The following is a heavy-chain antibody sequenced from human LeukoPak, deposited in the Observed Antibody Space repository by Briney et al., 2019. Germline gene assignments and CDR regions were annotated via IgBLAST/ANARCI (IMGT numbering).Heavy chain of an antibody. V-gene: IGHV3-23*01. Sequence: GGSLRLSCAASGFTFSSYAMSWVRQAPGKGLEWVSAISGSGGSTYYADSVKGRFTISRDNSKNTLYLQMNSLKTEDTAVYYCPTDYYDSSGYLDYWGQGTLVTVSS. J-gene: IGHJ4*02. CDR1: GFTFSSYA. D-gene: IGHD3-22*01. CDR3: PTDYYDSSGYLDY. CDR2: ISGSGGST.